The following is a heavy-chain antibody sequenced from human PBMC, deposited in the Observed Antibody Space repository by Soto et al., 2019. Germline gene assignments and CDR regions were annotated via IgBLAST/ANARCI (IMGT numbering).Heavy chain of an antibody. CDR3: ARGFRYYYYYMDV. CDR1: GGSFSGYY. CDR2: INHSGST. V-gene: IGHV4-34*01. J-gene: IGHJ6*03. Sequence: PSETLSLTCAVYGGSFSGYYWSWIRQPPGKGLEWIGEINHSGSTNYNPSLKSRVTISVDTSKNQFSLKLSSVTAADTAVYYCARGFRYYYYYMDVWGKGTTVTVSS.